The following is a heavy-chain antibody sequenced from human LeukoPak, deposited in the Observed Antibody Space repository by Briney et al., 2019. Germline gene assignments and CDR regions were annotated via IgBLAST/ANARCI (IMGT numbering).Heavy chain of an antibody. V-gene: IGHV3-48*01. CDR3: ARDIAAADTSGFGY. J-gene: IGHJ4*02. Sequence: PGGSLRLSCAASGFTFSSYSMNWVRQAPGKGLEWVSYISSSSSTIYYADSVKGRFTISRDNAKNSLYLQMNSLRAEDTAVYYCARDIAAADTSGFGYWGQGTLVTVSS. CDR1: GFTFSSYS. CDR2: ISSSSSTI. D-gene: IGHD6-13*01.